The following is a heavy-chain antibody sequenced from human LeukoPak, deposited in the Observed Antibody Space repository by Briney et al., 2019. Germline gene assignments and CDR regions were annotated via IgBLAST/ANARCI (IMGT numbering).Heavy chain of an antibody. J-gene: IGHJ4*02. Sequence: SETLSLTCAVSGGSISSGGYSWSWIRQPPGKGLEWIGYIYHSGSTYYNPSLKSRVTISVDRSKNQFSLKLSSVTAADTAVYYCARRKRCGSLIDYWGQGTLVTVSS. CDR3: ARRKRCGSLIDY. CDR2: IYHSGST. V-gene: IGHV4-30-2*01. D-gene: IGHD2-15*01. CDR1: GGSISSGGYS.